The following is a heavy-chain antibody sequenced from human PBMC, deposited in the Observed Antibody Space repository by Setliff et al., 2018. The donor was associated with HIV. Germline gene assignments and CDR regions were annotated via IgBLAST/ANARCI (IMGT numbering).Heavy chain of an antibody. CDR2: IYYSGST. CDR1: GGSISRYY. CDR3: ARSYSSLNFDY. D-gene: IGHD6-6*01. V-gene: IGHV4-59*01. J-gene: IGHJ4*02. Sequence: ETLSLTCTVSGGSISRYYWSWIRQPPGKGLEWIGYIYYSGSTNYNPSLKSRVTISVDTSKNQFSLKLSSVTAADTAVYYCARSYSSLNFDYWGQGTLVTVSS.